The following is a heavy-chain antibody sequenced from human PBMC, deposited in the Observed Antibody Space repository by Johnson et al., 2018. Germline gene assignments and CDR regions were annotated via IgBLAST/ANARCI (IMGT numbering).Heavy chain of an antibody. CDR1: GFTFSSYA. V-gene: IGHV3-23*04. J-gene: IGHJ1*01. Sequence: VQLVESGGGLVQPGGSXRLSCAASGFTFSSYAMSWVRPAPGKGLEWVSAISGSGDVIYYADSVKGRFPISRDNSKNTLYLQMNSLRAEDTAVYYCAKDREYDSSTYYSEYFQHWGQGTLVTVSS. D-gene: IGHD3-22*01. CDR2: ISGSGDVI. CDR3: AKDREYDSSTYYSEYFQH.